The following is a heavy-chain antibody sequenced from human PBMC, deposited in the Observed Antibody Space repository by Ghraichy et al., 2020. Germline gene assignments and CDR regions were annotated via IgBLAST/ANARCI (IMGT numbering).Heavy chain of an antibody. CDR3: AKGVGSGTYYPFDL. CDR2: CSGASGTI. CDR1: GVSFITYS. Sequence: GGSLRLSCAASGVSFITYSMTWVRQAPGKGLEWVAYCSGASGTIYYADSVKGRFTISGDIAEKSLFLQMNSLRVQDTAVYYCAKGVGSGTYYPFDLWGPGTLVLVSS. V-gene: IGHV3-48*01. D-gene: IGHD1-26*01. J-gene: IGHJ3*01.